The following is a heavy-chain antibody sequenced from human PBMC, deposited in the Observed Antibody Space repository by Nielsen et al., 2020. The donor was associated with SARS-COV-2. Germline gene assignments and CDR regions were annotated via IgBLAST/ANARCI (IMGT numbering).Heavy chain of an antibody. D-gene: IGHD5-18*01. CDR2: INHSGST. CDR1: GGSFSGYY. J-gene: IGHJ4*02. CDR3: ARTKVDTAMPVFDY. Sequence: SETLSLTCAVYGGSFSGYYWSWIRQPPGKGLEWIGEINHSGSTNYNPSLKSRVTISVDTSKNQFSLKLSSVTAADTAVYYCARTKVDTAMPVFDYWGQGTLVTVSS. V-gene: IGHV4-34*01.